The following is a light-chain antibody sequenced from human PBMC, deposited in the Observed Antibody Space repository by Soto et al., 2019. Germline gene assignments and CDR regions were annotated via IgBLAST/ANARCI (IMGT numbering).Light chain of an antibody. CDR2: AAS. V-gene: IGKV1-9*01. CDR1: QGIARY. J-gene: IGKJ4*01. Sequence: QLTQSSSSGSACVGERGIITCRASQGIARYLAWYQQKPGQAPNLLIYAASTLQSGVPSRFSGSGSGTDFTLTISSLQPEDFATHYIQQLNSYPLTFGGGTKVDIK. CDR3: QQLNSYPLT.